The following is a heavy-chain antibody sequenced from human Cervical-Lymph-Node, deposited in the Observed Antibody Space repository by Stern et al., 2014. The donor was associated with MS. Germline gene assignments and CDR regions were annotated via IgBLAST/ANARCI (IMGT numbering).Heavy chain of an antibody. J-gene: IGHJ6*02. V-gene: IGHV5-51*04. Sequence: VQLVESGAEVKKPGESLKISCKGSGYTFTNNWIAWVRQMPGKGLEWMGIIYPDDSDIRYSPSLQGQVTISADKPFRTAYLQWRSLKAADSAVYYCARPPPRRKWDDPNYGMDVWGQGTTVTVSS. CDR3: ARPPPRRKWDDPNYGMDV. CDR2: IYPDDSDI. D-gene: IGHD1-1*01. CDR1: GYTFTNNW.